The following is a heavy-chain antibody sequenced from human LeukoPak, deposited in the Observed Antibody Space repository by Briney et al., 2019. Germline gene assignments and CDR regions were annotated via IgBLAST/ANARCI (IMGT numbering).Heavy chain of an antibody. CDR1: GFTFTAYT. CDR3: TRDLEY. Sequence: GGSLRLSCSASGFTFTAYTMNWVRQAPGKGPEWVSYIDYGGSVTHYADSVKGRFTISRDNAENSLYLQMNSPRVEDTAVYYCTRDLEYWSQGVQVTVSS. V-gene: IGHV3-48*01. CDR2: IDYGGSVT. J-gene: IGHJ4*02.